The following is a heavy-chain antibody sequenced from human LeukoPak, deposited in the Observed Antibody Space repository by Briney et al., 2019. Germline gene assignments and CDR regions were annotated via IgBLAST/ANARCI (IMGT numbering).Heavy chain of an antibody. V-gene: IGHV1-46*01. Sequence: GASVKVSCKASGYTFTTFYIHWVRQAPGHGLEWMGKVNPTSGVSTYAQKFQGRVTMTRDTSTSTVYMELSSLRSDDAAVYYCAREGYYYDSSGYLGYAFDIWGQGTMVTVSS. D-gene: IGHD3-22*01. CDR2: VNPTSGVS. J-gene: IGHJ3*02. CDR3: AREGYYYDSSGYLGYAFDI. CDR1: GYTFTTFY.